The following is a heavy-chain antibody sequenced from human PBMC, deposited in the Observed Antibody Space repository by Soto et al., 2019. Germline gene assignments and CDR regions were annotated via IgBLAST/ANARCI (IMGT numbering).Heavy chain of an antibody. CDR2: IWYDGSNK. CDR1: GFTFSSYG. Sequence: QVQLVESGGGVVQPGRSLRLSCAASGFTFSSYGMHWVRQAPGKGLEWVAVIWYDGSNKYYADSVKGRFTISRDNSKNTLYLQMNSLRAEDTAVYYCARDPSAAMVSYFDYWCQGTLATVSS. D-gene: IGHD5-18*01. CDR3: ARDPSAAMVSYFDY. V-gene: IGHV3-33*01. J-gene: IGHJ4*02.